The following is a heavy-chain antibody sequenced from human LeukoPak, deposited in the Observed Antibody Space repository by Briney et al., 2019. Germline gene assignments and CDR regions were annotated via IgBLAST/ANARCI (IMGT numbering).Heavy chain of an antibody. CDR2: IYTSGST. V-gene: IGHV4-59*10. J-gene: IGHJ6*03. CDR3: ARASKLPPSGYYYMDV. CDR1: GGSFSGYY. Sequence: SETLSLTCAVYGGSFSGYYWSWIRQPAGKGLEWIGRIYTSGSTNYNPSLKSRVTISVDTSKNQFSLKLSSVTAADTAVYYCARASKLPPSGYYYMDVWGKGTTVTVSS. D-gene: IGHD1-7*01.